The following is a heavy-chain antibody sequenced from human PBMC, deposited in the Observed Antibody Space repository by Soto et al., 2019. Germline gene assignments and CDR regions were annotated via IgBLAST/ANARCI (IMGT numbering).Heavy chain of an antibody. D-gene: IGHD3-10*01. J-gene: IGHJ6*02. CDR2: ISYDGSNK. CDR1: GFTFSVYA. Sequence: QVQLVESGGGVVQPGRSLRLSCAASGFTFSVYAMHWVRRAPGKGLEWVAVISYDGSNKYYADSVKGRFTVSRDNSKNTLYLQMNRLRAEDTAVYYCARDPLTYYYGSGSREDYYYYGMDVWGQGTTVTVFS. V-gene: IGHV3-30-3*01. CDR3: ARDPLTYYYGSGSREDYYYYGMDV.